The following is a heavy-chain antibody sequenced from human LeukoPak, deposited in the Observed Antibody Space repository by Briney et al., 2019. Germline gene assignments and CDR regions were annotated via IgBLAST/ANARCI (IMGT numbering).Heavy chain of an antibody. V-gene: IGHV4-34*01. CDR3: ARAGSGSRNWFDP. CDR2: INHSGST. CDR1: GGSFSGYY. Sequence: SESLSLTCAVYGGSFSGYYWSWIRQPPGKGLEWIGEINHSGSTNYNPSLKSRVTISVDTSKNQFSLKLSSVTAADTAVYYCARAGSGSRNWFDPWGQGTLVTVSS. D-gene: IGHD1-26*01. J-gene: IGHJ5*02.